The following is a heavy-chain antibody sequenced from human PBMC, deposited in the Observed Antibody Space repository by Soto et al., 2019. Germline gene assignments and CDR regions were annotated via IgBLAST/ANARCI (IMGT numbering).Heavy chain of an antibody. J-gene: IGHJ6*02. V-gene: IGHV1-69*13. D-gene: IGHD5-18*01. Sequence: SVKVYCKAAGGTFSIYAISWGRQAPGQGLEWMGGIIPIFGTANYAQKFQGRVTITADESTSTAYMELSSLRSEDTAVYYCARDDVDTAMPYGMDVWGQGTTVTVSS. CDR3: ARDDVDTAMPYGMDV. CDR2: IIPIFGTA. CDR1: GGTFSIYA.